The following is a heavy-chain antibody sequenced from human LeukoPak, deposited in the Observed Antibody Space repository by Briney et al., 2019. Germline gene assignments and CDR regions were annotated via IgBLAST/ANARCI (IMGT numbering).Heavy chain of an antibody. V-gene: IGHV3-21*01. CDR2: ISSSSSYI. J-gene: IGHJ4*02. Sequence: GGSLRLSCAASGFTFSSYSMNWVRQAPGKGLEWVSSISSSSSYIYYADSVKGRFTISRDNAKNSLYLQMNSLRAEDTAVYYCARITMVRGVPSRDYYFDYWGQGTLVTVSS. CDR3: ARITMVRGVPSRDYYFDY. D-gene: IGHD3-10*01. CDR1: GFTFSSYS.